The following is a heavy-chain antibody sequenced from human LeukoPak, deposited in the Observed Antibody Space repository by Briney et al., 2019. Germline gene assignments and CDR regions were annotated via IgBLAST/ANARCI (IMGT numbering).Heavy chain of an antibody. Sequence: SVKVSCKDSGGTFSSYAISWVGQARGQEVEWMGGIITIFGTANYAKKLHGRVKITADESTSTAYMELSSLRSEDTAVYYCARHLGDTDYWGQGTLVTVSS. CDR2: IITIFGTA. CDR1: GGTFSSYA. V-gene: IGHV1-69*01. D-gene: IGHD1-26*01. CDR3: ARHLGDTDY. J-gene: IGHJ4*02.